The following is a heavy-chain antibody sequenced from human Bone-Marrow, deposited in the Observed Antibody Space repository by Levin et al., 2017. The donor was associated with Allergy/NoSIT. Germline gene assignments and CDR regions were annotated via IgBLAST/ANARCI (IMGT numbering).Heavy chain of an antibody. D-gene: IGHD3-3*01. CDR3: ARIGGVFDFWIAENWFDL. V-gene: IGHV3-21*01. J-gene: IGHJ5*02. Sequence: GGSLRLSCAASGFTFSDYGMNWVRQAPGKGLEWVSSISSSGSDIYYTDSVKGRVTISRDNAKNSLYLQMNSLRVEDPAIYYCARIGGVFDFWIAENWFDLWGQGTLVTVSS. CDR2: ISSSGSDI. CDR1: GFTFSDYG.